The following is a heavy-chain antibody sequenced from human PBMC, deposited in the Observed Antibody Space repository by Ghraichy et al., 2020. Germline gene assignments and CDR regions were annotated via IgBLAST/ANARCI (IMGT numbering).Heavy chain of an antibody. CDR3: AKEGDGRSYLSWDY. CDR1: GFTFRTHG. Sequence: GGSLRLSCAASGFTFRTHGMHWVRQTPGKGLEWVAVVSADGMTTYYAESVKGRFTISRDNSRNALYLEMTSLGAEDTAVYYCAKEGDGRSYLSWDYWGQGTLVTVSS. CDR2: VSADGMTT. D-gene: IGHD1-1*01. J-gene: IGHJ4*02. V-gene: IGHV3-30*18.